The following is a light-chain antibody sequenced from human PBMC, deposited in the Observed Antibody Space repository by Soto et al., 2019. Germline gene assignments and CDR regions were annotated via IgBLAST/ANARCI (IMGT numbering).Light chain of an antibody. Sequence: QSALTQPASVSGSPGQSITISCTGTSSDVGSYNLVSWYQQHPGKAPMLMIYEGTKRPPGVSNRFSGSKSGNTASLTISGLQAEDEADYYCCSYAGSSTYVFGTGTKVTVL. J-gene: IGLJ1*01. CDR2: EGT. CDR1: SSDVGSYNL. V-gene: IGLV2-23*01. CDR3: CSYAGSSTYV.